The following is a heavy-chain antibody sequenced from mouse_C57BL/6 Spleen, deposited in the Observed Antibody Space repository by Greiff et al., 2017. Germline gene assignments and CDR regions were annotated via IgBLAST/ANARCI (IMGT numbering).Heavy chain of an antibody. CDR3: TRRPGGSFYFGY. CDR1: GYTFTDYE. D-gene: IGHD1-1*02. Sequence: QVQLQQSGAELVRPGASVTLSCKASGYTFTDYEMHWVKQTPVHGLEWIGAIDPETGGTAYNQKFKGKAILTADTSSSTAYMELRSLTSEDSAVYYYTRRPGGSFYFGYWGHGTTLTVSS. V-gene: IGHV1-15*01. J-gene: IGHJ2*01. CDR2: IDPETGGT.